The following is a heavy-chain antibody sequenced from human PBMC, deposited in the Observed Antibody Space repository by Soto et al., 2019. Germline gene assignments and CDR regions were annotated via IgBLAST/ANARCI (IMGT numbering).Heavy chain of an antibody. CDR2: ISPETGKT. D-gene: IGHD1-1*01. Sequence: VELVQSGAEVKKPGASVRVSCKASGYTFSSFGLSWVRQAPGQGPEWMGWISPETGKTEYSHKFQGRVTMTTDTSTRTLFLALGSLTSADTAAYYCTRDLFFISTSTLTTDASWGQGTLATV. J-gene: IGHJ5*02. CDR3: TRDLFFISTSTLTTDAS. CDR1: GYTFSSFG. V-gene: IGHV1-18*04.